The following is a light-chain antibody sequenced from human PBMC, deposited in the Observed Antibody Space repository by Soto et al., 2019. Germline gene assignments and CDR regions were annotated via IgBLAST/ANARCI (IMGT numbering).Light chain of an antibody. V-gene: IGLV1-40*01. J-gene: IGLJ7*01. CDR3: QAYDYSLTAFV. Sequence: QSVLTQPPSVSGAPGQRVTISCTGNNSNLGAGYDLHWYQQLPGAAPKLVIFGNRNRPSGVPERFSGSKSGTSASLAITGLQAEDEADYYCQAYDYSLTAFVFGGGTQLTVL. CDR2: GNR. CDR1: NSNLGAGYD.